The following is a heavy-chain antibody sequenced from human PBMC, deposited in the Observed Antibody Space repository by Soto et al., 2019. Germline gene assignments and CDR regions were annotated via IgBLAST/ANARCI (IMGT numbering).Heavy chain of an antibody. D-gene: IGHD2-15*01. J-gene: IGHJ4*02. CDR2: IDWDDDK. V-gene: IGHV2-70*01. CDR1: GFSLSTSGMC. Sequence: SGPTLVNPTQTLTLTCTFSGFSLSTSGMCVSWIRQPPGKALEWLALIDWDDDKYYSTSLKTRLTISKDTSKNQVVLTMTNMDPVDTATYYCARTNYRYCSGGSCYFFDYWGQGTLVTVSS. CDR3: ARTNYRYCSGGSCYFFDY.